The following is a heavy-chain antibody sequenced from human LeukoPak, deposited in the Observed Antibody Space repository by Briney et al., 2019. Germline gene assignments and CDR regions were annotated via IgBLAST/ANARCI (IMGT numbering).Heavy chain of an antibody. J-gene: IGHJ4*02. CDR2: IYYSGST. CDR3: AKEREYSYYGSGGIVDY. V-gene: IGHV4-39*02. D-gene: IGHD3-10*01. Sequence: SETLSLTCTVSGDSINSNSYFWGWIRQPPGKGLEWFGRIYYSGSTYYNPSLKGRVTISVDTSKSQFYLKLSSVTAADTAVYYCAKEREYSYYGSGGIVDYWGQGTLVTVSS. CDR1: GDSINSNSYF.